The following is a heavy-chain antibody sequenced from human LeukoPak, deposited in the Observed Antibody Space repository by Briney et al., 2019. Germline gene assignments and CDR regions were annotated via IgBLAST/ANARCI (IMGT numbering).Heavy chain of an antibody. Sequence: ASVKVSCKASGYTFTGYYMHWVRQAPGQGLEWMGWINPNSGGTNYAQKFQGRVTMTRDTSISTAYMELSRLRSDDTAVYYCARDDGVVPAAMGSNWFDPWGRGTLVTVSS. CDR1: GYTFTGYY. CDR2: INPNSGGT. D-gene: IGHD2-2*01. V-gene: IGHV1-2*02. J-gene: IGHJ5*02. CDR3: ARDDGVVPAAMGSNWFDP.